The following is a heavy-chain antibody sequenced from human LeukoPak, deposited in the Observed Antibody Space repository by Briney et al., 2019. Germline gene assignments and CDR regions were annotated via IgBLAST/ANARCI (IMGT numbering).Heavy chain of an antibody. CDR2: ISSSSSYI. Sequence: GGSLRLSCAASGFTFSSYSMNWVRQAPGEGLEWVSSISSSSSYIYYADSVKGRFTISRGNAKNSLYLQMNSLRAEDTAVYYCARDSGVKMATISYYYGMDVWGQGTTVTVSS. D-gene: IGHD5-24*01. CDR3: ARDSGVKMATISYYYGMDV. J-gene: IGHJ6*02. V-gene: IGHV3-21*01. CDR1: GFTFSSYS.